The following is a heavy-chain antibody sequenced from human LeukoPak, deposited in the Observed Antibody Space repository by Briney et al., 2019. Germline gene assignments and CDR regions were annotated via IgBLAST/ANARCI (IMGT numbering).Heavy chain of an antibody. CDR1: GFTFSSYG. V-gene: IGHV3-30*18. Sequence: GGSLRLSCAASGFTFSSYGMYWVRQAPGKGLEWVAVISYDGSNKYYADSVKGRFTISRDNSKNTLYLQMNSLRAEDTAVYYCAKGAQGMDVWGQGTTVTVSS. CDR2: ISYDGSNK. CDR3: AKGAQGMDV. J-gene: IGHJ6*02.